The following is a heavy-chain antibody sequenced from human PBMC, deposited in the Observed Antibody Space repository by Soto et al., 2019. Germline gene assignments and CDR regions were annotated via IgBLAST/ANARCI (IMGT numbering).Heavy chain of an antibody. CDR1: GGSFSGYY. V-gene: IGHV4-34*01. Sequence: TLSLTCAVYGGSFSGYYWSWIRQPPGKGLEWIGEINHSGSTNYNPSLKSRVTISVDTSKNQFSLKLSSVTAADTAVYYCARGSREYSSNFDYWGQGTLVTVSS. D-gene: IGHD6-6*01. J-gene: IGHJ4*02. CDR3: ARGSREYSSNFDY. CDR2: INHSGST.